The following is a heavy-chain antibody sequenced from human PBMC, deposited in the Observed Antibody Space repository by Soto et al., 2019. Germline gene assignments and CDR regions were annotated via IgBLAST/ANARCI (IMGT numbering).Heavy chain of an antibody. CDR2: IDWDDDK. CDR3: ARIFDYYGSGSYYGFWFDP. D-gene: IGHD3-10*01. J-gene: IGHJ5*02. V-gene: IGHV2-70*11. Sequence: SCPTLVNPTQTLTLTCTFSGFSLSTLGTCVAWIRQPPGNALEWLARIDWDDDKYYSTSLKTRLTISKDTSKNQVVLTMTNMDPVDTATYYCARIFDYYGSGSYYGFWFDPWGQ. CDR1: GFSLSTLGTC.